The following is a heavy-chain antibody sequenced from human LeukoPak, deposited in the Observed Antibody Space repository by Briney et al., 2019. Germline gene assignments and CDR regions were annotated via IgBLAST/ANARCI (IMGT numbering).Heavy chain of an antibody. Sequence: PGGSLRLSCAASRFTFDDYGMSWVRQAPGKGLEWVSCINWNGGSTAYADSVKGRFTISRDNAKNSLYLQMHSLRAEDTAIYYCAKDRAGAFDWGQGTMVTVSS. V-gene: IGHV3-20*04. CDR3: AKDRAGAFD. CDR2: INWNGGST. D-gene: IGHD3-9*01. CDR1: RFTFDDYG. J-gene: IGHJ3*01.